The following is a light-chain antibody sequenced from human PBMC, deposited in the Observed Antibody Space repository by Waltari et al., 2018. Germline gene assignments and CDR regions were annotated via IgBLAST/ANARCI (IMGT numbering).Light chain of an antibody. Sequence: SYVLPQSPSVSVAPGHRARIPCGGANMGSKSVHWYQQKPGQAPVLVVYEDRDWPSGIPERFSGSSSMYTATLTISRVEAGDEADYFCQVWESLSSRVVFGGGTHLTVL. CDR1: NMGSKS. J-gene: IGLJ2*01. CDR3: QVWESLSSRVV. CDR2: EDR. V-gene: IGLV3-21*02.